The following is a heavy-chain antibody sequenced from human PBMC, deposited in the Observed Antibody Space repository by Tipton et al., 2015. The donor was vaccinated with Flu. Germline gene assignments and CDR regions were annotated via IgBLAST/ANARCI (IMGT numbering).Heavy chain of an antibody. Sequence: SGFTFSSYAMSWVRQAPGKGLEWVSAISGSGGSTYYADSVKGRFTISRDNSKNTLYLQMNSLRAEDTAVYYCAKDSRAGSGWSPPFDYWGQGTLV. CDR3: AKDSRAGSGWSPPFDY. V-gene: IGHV3-23*01. D-gene: IGHD6-19*01. CDR1: GFTFSSYA. CDR2: ISGSGGST. J-gene: IGHJ4*02.